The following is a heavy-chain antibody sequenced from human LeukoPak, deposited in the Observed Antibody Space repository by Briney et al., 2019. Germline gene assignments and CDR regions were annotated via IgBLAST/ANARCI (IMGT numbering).Heavy chain of an antibody. J-gene: IGHJ4*02. Sequence: GGSLRLSCAASGFAFSSYWMHWVRQAPGKGLVWVSRINSDGSSTSYADSVKGRFAISRDNAKNTLYLQMNSLRAEDTAVYYCARVPYSSGWGPDYWGQGTLVTVSS. D-gene: IGHD6-19*01. CDR2: INSDGSST. V-gene: IGHV3-74*01. CDR1: GFAFSSYW. CDR3: ARVPYSSGWGPDY.